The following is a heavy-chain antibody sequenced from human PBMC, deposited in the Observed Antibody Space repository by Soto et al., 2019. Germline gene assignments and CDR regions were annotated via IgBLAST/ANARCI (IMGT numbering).Heavy chain of an antibody. D-gene: IGHD3-10*01. CDR1: GYTFTTYV. V-gene: IGHV1-3*01. J-gene: IGHJ4*02. CDR2: INADNGIT. CDR3: AREVVRGVQFDY. Sequence: QVQLVQSGAEVKKPGASVKVSCKTSGYTFTTYVVHWVRQAPGQRLEWMAWINADNGITKSSQEFRDRVTVTRDTSASTGSMEMSSLRSEDTAMYYCAREVVRGVQFDYWGQGTLVTVSS.